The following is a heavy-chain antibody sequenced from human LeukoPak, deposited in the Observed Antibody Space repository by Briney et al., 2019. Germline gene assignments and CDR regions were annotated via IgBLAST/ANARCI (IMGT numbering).Heavy chain of an antibody. CDR2: ISSSSSTI. CDR1: GFTFSSYS. D-gene: IGHD3-9*01. CDR3: ARGSSGFLTDAFDI. J-gene: IGHJ3*02. V-gene: IGHV3-48*01. Sequence: PGGSLRLSCAASGFTFSSYSMNWVRQAPGKGLEWVSYISSSSSTIYYADSVKGRFTISRDNSKNTLYLQMNSLRAEDTAVYYCARGSSGFLTDAFDIWGQGTMVTVSS.